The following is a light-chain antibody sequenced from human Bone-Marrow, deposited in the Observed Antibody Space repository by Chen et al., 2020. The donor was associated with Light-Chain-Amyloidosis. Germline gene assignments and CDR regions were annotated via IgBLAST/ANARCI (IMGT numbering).Light chain of an antibody. CDR1: DLPTKY. Sequence: SYELTQPPSVSVSPGQTARITCSGDDLPTKYAYWYQQKPDQAPVLAIHRDTERPSGISERFSGSSSGTTATLTIRGVQAEDEADYHCQSADSSGTYEVIFGGGTKLTVL. CDR3: QSADSSGTYEVI. CDR2: RDT. V-gene: IGLV3-25*03. J-gene: IGLJ2*01.